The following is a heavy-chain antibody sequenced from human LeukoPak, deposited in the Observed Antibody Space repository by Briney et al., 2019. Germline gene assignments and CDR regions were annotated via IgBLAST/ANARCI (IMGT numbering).Heavy chain of an antibody. J-gene: IGHJ6*02. CDR1: GFTFSSYA. CDR3: AKAYSSRGYYYYGMDV. V-gene: IGHV3-23*01. CDR2: ISGSGGST. Sequence: GGSLRLSCAASGFTFSSYAMSWVRQAPGKGLEWVSAISGSGGSTYYADSVKGRFTISRDNSKNTLYLQMNSLRAEDTAVYYCAKAYSSRGYYYYGMDVWGQGTTVTVSS. D-gene: IGHD6-13*01.